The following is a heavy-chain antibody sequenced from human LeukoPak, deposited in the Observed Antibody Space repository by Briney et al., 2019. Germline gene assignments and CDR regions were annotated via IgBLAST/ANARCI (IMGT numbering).Heavy chain of an antibody. CDR2: ISGSGGIT. V-gene: IGHV3-23*01. J-gene: IGHJ6*02. D-gene: IGHD3-16*01. CDR1: GFTFSSYA. CDR3: AKDPAWNLGAMDV. Sequence: GGSLRLSCAASGFTFSSYAMSWVRPAPGKGLEGVSGISGSGGITHYADSVKGRFTISRDNSKNTMYLQMSSLRAEDKAIYYCAKDPAWNLGAMDVWGQGTTVTVSS.